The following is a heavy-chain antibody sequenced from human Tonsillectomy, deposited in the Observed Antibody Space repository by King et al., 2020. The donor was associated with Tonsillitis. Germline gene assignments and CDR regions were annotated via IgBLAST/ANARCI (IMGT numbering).Heavy chain of an antibody. J-gene: IGHJ2*01. CDR3: ARRSIMITFSPLDRNWYFDL. Sequence: VQLVESGGGLVKPGGSLRLSCAASGFTFSSYSMNWVRQAPGKGLEWVSSISSSSSYIYYADSVKGRFTISRDNAKNSLYLQMNSLRAEDTAVYYCARRSIMITFSPLDRNWYFDLWGRGTLVTVSS. CDR1: GFTFSSYS. V-gene: IGHV3-21*01. D-gene: IGHD3-16*01. CDR2: ISSSSSYI.